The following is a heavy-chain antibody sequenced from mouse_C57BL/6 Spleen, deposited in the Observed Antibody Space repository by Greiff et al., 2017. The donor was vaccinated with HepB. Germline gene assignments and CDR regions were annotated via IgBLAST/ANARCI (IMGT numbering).Heavy chain of an antibody. D-gene: IGHD1-1*01. V-gene: IGHV1-81*01. Sequence: QVQLKESGAELARPGASVKLSCKASGYTFTSYGISWVKQRTGQGLEWIGEIYPRSGNTYYNEKFKGKATLTADKSSSTAYMELRSLTSEDSAVYFCARNGYDGSSPFAYWGQGTLVTVSA. CDR2: IYPRSGNT. CDR1: GYTFTSYG. CDR3: ARNGYDGSSPFAY. J-gene: IGHJ3*01.